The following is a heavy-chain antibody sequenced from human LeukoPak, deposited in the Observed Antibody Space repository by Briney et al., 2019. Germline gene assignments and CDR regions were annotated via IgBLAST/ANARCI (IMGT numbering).Heavy chain of an antibody. CDR3: TRRDYYDSSGYSHIDY. Sequence: GGSLRLSCAASGFTFSGSAMHWVRQASGKGLEWVGRIRSKANSYATAYAASVKGRFTISRDDSKNTAYLQMDSLKTEDTAVYYCTRRDYYDSSGYSHIDYWGQGTLVTVSS. J-gene: IGHJ4*02. CDR1: GFTFSGSA. D-gene: IGHD3-22*01. CDR2: IRSKANSYAT. V-gene: IGHV3-73*01.